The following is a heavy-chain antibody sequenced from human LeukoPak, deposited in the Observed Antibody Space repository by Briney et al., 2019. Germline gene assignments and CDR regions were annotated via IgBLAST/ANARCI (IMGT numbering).Heavy chain of an antibody. D-gene: IGHD3-22*01. CDR1: GGSFSGYY. Sequence: SETLSLTCAVYGGSFSGYYWSWIRQPPGKGLEWIGEINHSGSTNYNPSLKSRVTISVDTSKNQFSLKLSSVTAADTAVYYCARVRAHYYDSSGYYRPTPGYYFDYWGQGTLVTVSS. CDR3: ARVRAHYYDSSGYYRPTPGYYFDY. J-gene: IGHJ4*02. CDR2: INHSGST. V-gene: IGHV4-34*01.